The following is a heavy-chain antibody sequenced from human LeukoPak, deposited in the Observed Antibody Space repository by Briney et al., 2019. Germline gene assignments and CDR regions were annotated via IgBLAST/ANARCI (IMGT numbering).Heavy chain of an antibody. CDR2: INPNSGGT. D-gene: IGHD6-13*01. CDR3: ARALRSISSWYLSPYYYYGMDV. V-gene: IGHV1-2*02. Sequence: ASVTVSCTASGYTFTGYNMHWVRQAPGQGLGWMGWINPNSGGTNYAQKFQGRVTMTRDTSISTAYMELSRLRSDDTAVYYCARALRSISSWYLSPYYYYGMDVWGQGTTVTVSS. CDR1: GYTFTGYN. J-gene: IGHJ6*02.